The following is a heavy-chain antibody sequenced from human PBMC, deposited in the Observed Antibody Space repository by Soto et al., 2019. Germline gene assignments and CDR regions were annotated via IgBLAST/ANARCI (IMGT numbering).Heavy chain of an antibody. CDR1: GFTFSNYW. CDR3: ATSGSLDY. D-gene: IGHD6-19*01. J-gene: IGHJ4*02. CDR2: IKQDGTER. Sequence: EVQLVESGGGLVQPGGCRRLSCAASGFTFSNYWMSWVRQAPGKGLEWVANIKQDGTERYYVDSVRGRFTISRDNAKNLLYLQMNSLRAEDTAVYYCATSGSLDYWGQGALVTVSS. V-gene: IGHV3-7*01.